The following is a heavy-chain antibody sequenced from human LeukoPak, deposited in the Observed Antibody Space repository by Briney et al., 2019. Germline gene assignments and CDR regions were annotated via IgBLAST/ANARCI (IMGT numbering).Heavy chain of an antibody. CDR2: IYTSGST. V-gene: IGHV4-4*07. Sequence: SETLSLTCTVSGGSISSYYWSWIRQPAGKGLELIGRIYTSGSTNYNPSLKSRVTISVDTSKNQFSLKLSSVTAADTAVYYCATGRTLYSSSYYFDYWGQGTLVTVSS. CDR3: ATGRTLYSSSYYFDY. J-gene: IGHJ4*02. CDR1: GGSISSYY. D-gene: IGHD6-13*01.